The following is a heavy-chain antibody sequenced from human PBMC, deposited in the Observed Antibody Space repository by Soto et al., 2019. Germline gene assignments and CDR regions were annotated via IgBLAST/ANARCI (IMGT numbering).Heavy chain of an antibody. CDR2: VSYDGSNK. Sequence: WWSLRLSCSASVSTFSSYGMHWFRQAPGKGLEWVAVVSYDGSNKYYADSVKGRFTISRDNSKNTLYLQMNSLRAEDTAVYYCAKEVVGYYGSGSPSPPSWGQGTLVTVSS. J-gene: IGHJ5*02. V-gene: IGHV3-30*18. CDR3: AKEVVGYYGSGSPSPPS. D-gene: IGHD3-10*01. CDR1: VSTFSSYG.